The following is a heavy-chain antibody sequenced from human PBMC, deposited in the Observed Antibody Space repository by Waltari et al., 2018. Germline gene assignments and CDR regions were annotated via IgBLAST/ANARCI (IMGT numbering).Heavy chain of an antibody. J-gene: IGHJ3*02. CDR1: GGSTSSSSYY. V-gene: IGHV4-39*01. CDR2: IYYSGST. D-gene: IGHD3-22*01. CDR3: ARRGIVVVPDAFDI. Sequence: QLQLQESGPGLLKPSETLPLPCTVSGGSTSSSSYYWGGIRQPPGKGPEWIGSIYYSGSTYYNPSLKSRVTISVDTSKNQFSLKLSSVTAADTAVYYCARRGIVVVPDAFDIWGQGTMVTVSS.